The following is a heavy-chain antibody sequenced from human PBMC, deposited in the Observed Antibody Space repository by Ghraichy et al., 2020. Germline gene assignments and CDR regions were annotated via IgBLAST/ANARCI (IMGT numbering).Heavy chain of an antibody. J-gene: IGHJ5*02. V-gene: IGHV4-30-4*01. CDR1: GGSISSGDYY. D-gene: IGHD2-2*01. CDR2: IYYSGST. CDR3: ARVSVVPAENWFDP. Sequence: SLNISCTVSGGSISSGDYYWSWIRQPPGKGLEWIGYIYYSGSTYYNPSLKSRVTISVDTSKNQLSLKLSSVTAADTAVYYFARVSVVPAENWFDPWGQGTLVTVSS.